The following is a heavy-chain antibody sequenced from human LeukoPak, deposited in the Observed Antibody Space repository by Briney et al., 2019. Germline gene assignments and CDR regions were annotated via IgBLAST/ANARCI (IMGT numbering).Heavy chain of an antibody. V-gene: IGHV3-48*01. CDR1: GFTYSSDS. CDR3: AELGITMIGGV. Sequence: GGYLRLSCAASGFTYSSDSMNWVRQAKGKGLEWVSYISSSSFTIHYADSVKGRFTISRDNAKNSLYLQMNSLRAEDTAVYYCAELGITMIGGVWGKGTTVTISS. D-gene: IGHD3-10*02. CDR2: ISSSSFTI. J-gene: IGHJ6*04.